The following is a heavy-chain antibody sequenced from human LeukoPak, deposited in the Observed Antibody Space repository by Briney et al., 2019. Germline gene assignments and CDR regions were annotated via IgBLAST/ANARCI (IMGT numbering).Heavy chain of an antibody. CDR2: ISNDGSNK. CDR3: AKDRGSGYLGY. D-gene: IGHD6-19*01. CDR1: GFTFSSYG. J-gene: IGHJ4*02. Sequence: PGRSLRLSCIASGFTFSSYGMHWVRQAPGKGLEWVAVISNDGSNKFYADSVKGRITISRDNSKNTLYLQMNSLRVEDTAVYYCAKDRGSGYLGYWGQGTLVTVSS. V-gene: IGHV3-30*18.